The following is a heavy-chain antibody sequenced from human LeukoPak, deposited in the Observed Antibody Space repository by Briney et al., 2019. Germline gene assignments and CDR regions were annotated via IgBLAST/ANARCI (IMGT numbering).Heavy chain of an antibody. V-gene: IGHV3-53*01. D-gene: IGHD3-10*01. J-gene: IGHJ6*03. CDR3: ARGVGSYEYYMDF. Sequence: GGSLRLSCAASGFTVSSNYMSWVRQAPGKGLEWVSVIYSDGSTYYADSVKGRFTISRDNSKNTLYLQMNSLRAEDTAAYYSARGVGSYEYYMDFWGKGTTVTVSS. CDR2: IYSDGST. CDR1: GFTVSSNY.